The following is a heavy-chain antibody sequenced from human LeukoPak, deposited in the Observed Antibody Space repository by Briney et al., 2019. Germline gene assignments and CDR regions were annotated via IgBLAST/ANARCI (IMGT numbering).Heavy chain of an antibody. CDR2: INHSGST. V-gene: IGHV4-34*01. Sequence: ASETLSLTCAVYGGSFSGYYWSWIRQPPGKGLEWIGEINHSGSTNYNPSLKSRVTISVDTSKNQFSLKLSSVTAADTAVYYCARGYYDSSGYDDAFDIWGQGTMVTVSS. J-gene: IGHJ3*02. CDR3: ARGYYDSSGYDDAFDI. D-gene: IGHD3-22*01. CDR1: GGSFSGYY.